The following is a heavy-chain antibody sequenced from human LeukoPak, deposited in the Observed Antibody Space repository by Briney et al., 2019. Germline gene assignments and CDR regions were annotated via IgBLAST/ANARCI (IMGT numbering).Heavy chain of an antibody. Sequence: ETLSLTCTVSSGSISSCYWSWIRQPPGKGLEWIGYVHYTGITNYSPSLKSRVTISLDTSKKQFSLKLSSVTAADTAVYYCTRGSDGEYDSWGQGTLVTVSS. CDR3: TRGSDGEYDS. D-gene: IGHD5-24*01. CDR1: SGSISSCY. CDR2: VHYTGIT. V-gene: IGHV4-59*08. J-gene: IGHJ4*02.